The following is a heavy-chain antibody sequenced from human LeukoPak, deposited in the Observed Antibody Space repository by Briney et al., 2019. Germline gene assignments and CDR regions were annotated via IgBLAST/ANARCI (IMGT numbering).Heavy chain of an antibody. D-gene: IGHD3-10*01. J-gene: IGHJ4*02. Sequence: SETLSLTCTVSGGSISSGSYYWSWIRQPPGKGLEWIGEINHSGSTNYNPSLKSRVTISVDTSKNQFSLKLSSVTAADTAVYYCARGGKDYYGSGSYYITNDFDYWGQGTLVTVSS. CDR1: GGSISSGSYY. CDR3: ARGGKDYYGSGSYYITNDFDY. V-gene: IGHV4-39*07. CDR2: INHSGST.